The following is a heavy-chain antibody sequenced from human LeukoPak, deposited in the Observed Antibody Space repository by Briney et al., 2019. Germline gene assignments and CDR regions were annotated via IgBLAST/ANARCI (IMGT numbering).Heavy chain of an antibody. CDR3: ARVSTADAFDI. Sequence: SETLSLTCTVSGGSISSYYWSWIRQPPGKGLEWIGYIYNSGSTNYNLSLKSRITISVDTPKNQFSLKLSSVTAADTAVYYCARVSTADAFDIWGQGTMVTVSS. CDR1: GGSISSYY. V-gene: IGHV4-59*01. J-gene: IGHJ3*02. D-gene: IGHD4-17*01. CDR2: IYNSGST.